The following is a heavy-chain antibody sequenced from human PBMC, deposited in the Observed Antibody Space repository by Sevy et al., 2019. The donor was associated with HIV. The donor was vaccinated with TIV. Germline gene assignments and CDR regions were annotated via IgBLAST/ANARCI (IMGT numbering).Heavy chain of an antibody. J-gene: IGHJ4*02. V-gene: IGHV3-48*01. CDR3: ASGPRWYYFDS. Sequence: GGSLRLSCAASGFTFSSYSMNWVHQAPGKGLEWVSYISSSRYTIYYADSVTGRFTISRDNVKNSLYLQMNSLRAEDKAVYYCASGPRWYYFDSWGQGTLVTVSS. CDR1: GFTFSSYS. D-gene: IGHD2-15*01. CDR2: ISSSRYTI.